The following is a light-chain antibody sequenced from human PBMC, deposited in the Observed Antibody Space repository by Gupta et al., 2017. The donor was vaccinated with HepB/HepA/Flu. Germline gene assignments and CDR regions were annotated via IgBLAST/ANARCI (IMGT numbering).Light chain of an antibody. CDR3: AAWDDSRSGYVV. CDR2: RNN. J-gene: IGLJ2*01. CDR1: SSNIGSNY. Sequence: QSVLTQPPSASGTPGQRVSISWSGSSSNIGSNYVYWYQQLPGTAPKLLIYRNNQRPSGVPDRFSGSKSGTSASLAISGLRSEDEADYYCAAWDDSRSGYVVFGGGTKLTVL. V-gene: IGLV1-47*01.